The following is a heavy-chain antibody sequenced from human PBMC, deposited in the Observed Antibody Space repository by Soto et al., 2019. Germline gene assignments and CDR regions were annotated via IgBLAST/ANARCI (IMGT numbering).Heavy chain of an antibody. J-gene: IGHJ6*02. CDR1: GYTFTSYG. D-gene: IGHD6-19*01. CDR3: ATRIAVAGKYYYYRMDV. Sequence: QVQLVQSGAEVKKPGASVKVSCKASGYTFTSYGISWVRQAPGQGLEWMGWISAYNGNTNYAQKLQGRVTMTTDTSTSTAYMEMRSLRSDVTAVYYCATRIAVAGKYYYYRMDVWGQGTTVTVSS. CDR2: ISAYNGNT. V-gene: IGHV1-18*04.